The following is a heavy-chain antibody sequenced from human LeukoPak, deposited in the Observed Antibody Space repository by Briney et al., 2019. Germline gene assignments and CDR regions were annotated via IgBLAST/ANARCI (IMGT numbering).Heavy chain of an antibody. Sequence: ASVKVSCKASGYTFSSYGISRVRQAPGQGLEWMGWISAYDGNTNYAQKFQGRVTMTTDTSTSTAYMELRSLRSDDTAVYYCASLKTDGYFDYWGQGTLVTVSS. D-gene: IGHD5-24*01. V-gene: IGHV1-18*01. CDR1: GYTFSSYG. CDR3: ASLKTDGYFDY. CDR2: ISAYDGNT. J-gene: IGHJ4*02.